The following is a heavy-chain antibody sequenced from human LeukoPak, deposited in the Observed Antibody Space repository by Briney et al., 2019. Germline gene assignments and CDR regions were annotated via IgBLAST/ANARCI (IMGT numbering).Heavy chain of an antibody. CDR1: GYIFTNYY. D-gene: IGHD3-3*01. CDR3: GRDSVRSYDLWSAYYLGDKYYPMDV. V-gene: IGHV1-2*06. J-gene: IGHJ6*02. CDR2: IYPSSGVT. Sequence: GASVNVSCKASGYIFTNYYMHWVRQAPGQGLEWMGRIYPSSGVTKYAQKFQGRITMARDTSISTAYMELSGLRSDDTAVYYCGRDSVRSYDLWSAYYLGDKYYPMDVWGQGTTVTVSS.